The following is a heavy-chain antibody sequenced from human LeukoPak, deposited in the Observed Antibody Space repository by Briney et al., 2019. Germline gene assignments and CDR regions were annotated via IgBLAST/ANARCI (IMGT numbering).Heavy chain of an antibody. V-gene: IGHV3-15*01. CDR3: TAIREYCDSAGCYSPYFYYYMDV. D-gene: IGHD2-15*01. CDR2: IKTKQDGGTT. Sequence: GGSLRLACAAPGFTFGNAWMNWVRQAPGKGVEWVGRIKTKQDGGTTDYATHVKGRFTISRDDSRNTLYLQMNSLRTDDTAIYYCTAIREYCDSAGCYSPYFYYYMDVWGKGTTVAVSS. CDR1: GFTFGNAW. J-gene: IGHJ6*03.